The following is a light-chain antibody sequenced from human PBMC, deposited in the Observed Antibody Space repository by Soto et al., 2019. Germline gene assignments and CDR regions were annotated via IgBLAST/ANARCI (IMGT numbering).Light chain of an antibody. CDR1: QSISSY. J-gene: IGKJ1*01. Sequence: DIQMTQSPSSLSASVGDRVTITCRASQSISSYLNWYKQKPGKAPKLLIYAASSLQSGVPSRFSGSGSGTDFTLTISSLQPEDFATYYCQQSYSTPRTFGQGTKVEFK. CDR3: QQSYSTPRT. CDR2: AAS. V-gene: IGKV1-39*01.